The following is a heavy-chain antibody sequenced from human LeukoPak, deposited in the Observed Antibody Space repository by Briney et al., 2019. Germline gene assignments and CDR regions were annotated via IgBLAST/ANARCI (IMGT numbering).Heavy chain of an antibody. V-gene: IGHV1-2*06. CDR3: ATRYYYDSSGSSNAFDI. CDR1: GYTFTGYY. J-gene: IGHJ3*02. CDR2: INPNSGGT. Sequence: ASVKVSCKASGYTFTGYYMHWVRQAPGQGLEWMGRINPNSGGTNYAQKFQGRVTMTRDTSISTAYMELSRLRSDDTAVYYCATRYYYDSSGSSNAFDIWGQGTMVTVSS. D-gene: IGHD3-22*01.